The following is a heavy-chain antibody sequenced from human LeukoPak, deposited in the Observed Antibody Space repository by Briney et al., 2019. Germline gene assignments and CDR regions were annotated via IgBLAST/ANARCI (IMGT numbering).Heavy chain of an antibody. CDR3: VRALGSPTADH. CDR2: IKSDGSEK. V-gene: IGHV3-7*01. J-gene: IGHJ4*02. CDR1: GFTFTINW. D-gene: IGHD3-16*01. Sequence: GGSLTLSRAASGFTFTINWMRCVRHAPEKGLEWVADIKSDGSEKYYVDSVEGRFTISRDNTKNTVSLQMDSLRGEDTAVYYCVRALGSPTADHWGQGTLVTVSS.